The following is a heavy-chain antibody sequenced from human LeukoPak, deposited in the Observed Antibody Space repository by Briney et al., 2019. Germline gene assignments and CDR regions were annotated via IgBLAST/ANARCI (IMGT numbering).Heavy chain of an antibody. V-gene: IGHV4-38-2*02. D-gene: IGHD4-17*01. CDR3: ARDPYGDYDY. CDR1: GYSISSGYY. Sequence: SETLSLTCTVSGYSISSGYYWGRIRQPPGKGLEWIGSIYHSGSTCYNPSLKSRVTTSVDTSKNQFSLKLSSVTAADTAVYYCARDPYGDYDYWGQGTLVTVSS. J-gene: IGHJ4*02. CDR2: IYHSGST.